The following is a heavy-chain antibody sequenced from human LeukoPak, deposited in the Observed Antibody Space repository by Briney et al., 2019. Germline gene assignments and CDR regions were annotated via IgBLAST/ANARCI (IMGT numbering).Heavy chain of an antibody. CDR3: ARGNWDYERAVAFDI. Sequence: SETLSLTCAVSGYSISSSNWWGWIRQPPWKRLEWIGYIYYSGSTYYNPSLKSRVTISVDTSKNQFSLKLSSVTAADTAVYYCARGNWDYERAVAFDIWGQGTMVTVSS. V-gene: IGHV4-28*03. J-gene: IGHJ3*02. CDR2: IYYSGST. CDR1: GYSISSSNW. D-gene: IGHD1-7*01.